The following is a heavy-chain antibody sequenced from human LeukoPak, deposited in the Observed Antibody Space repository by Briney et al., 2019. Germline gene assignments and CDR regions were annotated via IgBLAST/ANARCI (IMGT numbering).Heavy chain of an antibody. D-gene: IGHD3-9*01. CDR1: GFTFSSYA. CDR3: AKVGHFDWLLYGAFDI. J-gene: IGHJ3*02. Sequence: GGSLRLSCSTSGFTFSSYAMSWVRQAPGKGLEWVSAISGSGGSTYYADSVKGRFTISRDNSKNTLYLQMNSLRAEDTAVYYCAKVGHFDWLLYGAFDIWGQGTMVTVSS. CDR2: ISGSGGST. V-gene: IGHV3-23*01.